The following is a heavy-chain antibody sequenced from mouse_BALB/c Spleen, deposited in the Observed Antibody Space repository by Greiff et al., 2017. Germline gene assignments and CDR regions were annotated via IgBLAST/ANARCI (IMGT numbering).Heavy chain of an antibody. V-gene: IGHV5-9-4*01. CDR1: GFTFSSYA. Sequence: EVKLMESGGGLVKPGGSLKLSCAASGFTFSSYAMSWVRQSPEKRLEWVAEISSGGSYTYYPDTVTGRFTISRDNAKNTLYLEMSSLRSEDTAMYYCASFYYGSSFAYWGQGTLVTVSA. J-gene: IGHJ3*01. CDR3: ASFYYGSSFAY. CDR2: ISSGGSYT. D-gene: IGHD1-1*01.